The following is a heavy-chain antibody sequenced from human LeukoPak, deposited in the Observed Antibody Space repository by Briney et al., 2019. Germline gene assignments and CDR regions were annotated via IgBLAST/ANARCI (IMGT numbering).Heavy chain of an antibody. CDR3: ARTIRYCSSTSCWCWFDP. V-gene: IGHV4-34*01. D-gene: IGHD2-2*01. Sequence: SETLSLTCAVYGGSFSGYYWSWIRQPPGKGLEWMGEINHSGSTNYNPSLKSRVTISVDTSKNQFSLKLSSVTAADTAVYYCARTIRYCSSTSCWCWFDPWGQGNLVTVSS. J-gene: IGHJ5*02. CDR1: GGSFSGYY. CDR2: INHSGST.